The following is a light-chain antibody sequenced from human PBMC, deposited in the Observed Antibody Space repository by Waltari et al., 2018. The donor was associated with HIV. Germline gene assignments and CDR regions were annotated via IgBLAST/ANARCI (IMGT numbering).Light chain of an antibody. V-gene: IGLV1-40*01. CDR1: TSAIRAGSD. CDR2: VNN. CDR3: QSYDTGLSAV. Sequence: QSVLTPPPSVSGAPGRRVTISCTGSTSAIRAGSDVHWYQQLPGTAPRVIMYVNNNRPSGVPDRFSGSKSGSSATLAITGLQADDEADYYCQSYDTGLSAVFGGGTKLTVV. J-gene: IGLJ2*01.